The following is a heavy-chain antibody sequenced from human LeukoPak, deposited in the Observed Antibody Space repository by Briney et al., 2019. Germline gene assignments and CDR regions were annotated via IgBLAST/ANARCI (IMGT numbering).Heavy chain of an antibody. V-gene: IGHV1-3*01. CDR2: INAGNGNT. CDR1: GGTFSSYA. J-gene: IGHJ6*02. Sequence: ASVKVSCKASGGTFSSYALSWVRQAPGQRLERMGWINAGNGNTKYSQKFQGRVTITRDTSASTAYMELSSLRSEDTAVYYCARGSSIVGATSYYYYGMDVWGQGTTVTVSS. D-gene: IGHD1-26*01. CDR3: ARGSSIVGATSYYYYGMDV.